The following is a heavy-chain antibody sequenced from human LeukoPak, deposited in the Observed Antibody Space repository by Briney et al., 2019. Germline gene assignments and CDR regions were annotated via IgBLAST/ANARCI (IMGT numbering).Heavy chain of an antibody. CDR1: GDFITASY. J-gene: IGHJ4*02. D-gene: IGHD7-27*01. CDR2: VYYSGST. CDR3: ATNTGTVFDY. Sequence: SETLSLTCTVSGDFITASYWSWFRQPPGKGLEWIGYVYYSGSTEYNPSLRSRVTISLEVSKHQFSLNVTSVTAADTAVYYCATNTGTVFDYWGQGALVTVSS. V-gene: IGHV4-59*01.